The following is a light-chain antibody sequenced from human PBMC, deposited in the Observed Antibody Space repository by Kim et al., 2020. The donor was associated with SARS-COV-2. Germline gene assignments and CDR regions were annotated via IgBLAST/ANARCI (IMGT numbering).Light chain of an antibody. Sequence: VSRGESVTLSCRASQRVGTKLAWYQQKPGQGPRLLMFGGFTRATGIPARFSGSGSGTEFTLTHSSLQSEDFAGYYCQQYENWPRTFGQGTKVDIK. CDR1: QRVGTK. CDR2: GGF. CDR3: QQYENWPRT. J-gene: IGKJ1*01. V-gene: IGKV3D-15*01.